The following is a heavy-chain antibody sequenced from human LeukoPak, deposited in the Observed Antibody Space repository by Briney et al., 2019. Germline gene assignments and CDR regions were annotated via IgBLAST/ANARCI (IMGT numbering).Heavy chain of an antibody. CDR1: GFTFSSYA. CDR3: AKGSITMVRGVTTNWFDP. Sequence: QPGGSLRLSCAASGFTFSSYAMSWVRQAPGKGLEWVSAISGSGGSTYYADSVKGRFTISRDNSKNTLYLQMNSLRAEDTAVYYCAKGSITMVRGVTTNWFDPWGQGTLVTVSS. V-gene: IGHV3-23*01. J-gene: IGHJ5*02. CDR2: ISGSGGST. D-gene: IGHD3-10*01.